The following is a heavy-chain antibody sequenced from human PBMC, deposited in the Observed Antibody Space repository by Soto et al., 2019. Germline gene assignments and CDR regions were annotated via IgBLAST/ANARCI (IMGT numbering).Heavy chain of an antibody. CDR2: LNPNSGNT. D-gene: IGHD3-22*01. CDR3: QLADSDSSGYPLDI. CDR1: GYTFTSYD. Sequence: ASVKGSCKASGYTFTSYDINWVRQATGQGLGWMGWLNPNSGNTGYAQKLQGRVTMTRNTSISTACMELSSLRSEDTAVYYWQLADSDSSGYPLDIWRQGTMVTV. V-gene: IGHV1-8*01. J-gene: IGHJ3*02.